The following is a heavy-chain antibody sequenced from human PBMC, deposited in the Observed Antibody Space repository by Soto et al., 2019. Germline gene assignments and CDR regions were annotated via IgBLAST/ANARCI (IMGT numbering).Heavy chain of an antibody. J-gene: IGHJ4*02. CDR1: GFTFSSYA. V-gene: IGHV3-30-3*01. CDR3: ARGPSSLTRFDY. CDR2: ISYDGSNK. Sequence: GGSLRLSCAASGFTFSSYAMHWVRQAPGKGLECVAVISYDGSNKYYADSVKGRFTISRDNSKNTLYLQVNSLRAEDTAVYYCARGPSSLTRFDYWGQGTLVTVYS. D-gene: IGHD2-2*01.